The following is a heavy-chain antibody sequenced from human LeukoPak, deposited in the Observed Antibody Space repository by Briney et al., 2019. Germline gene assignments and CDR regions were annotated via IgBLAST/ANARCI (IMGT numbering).Heavy chain of an antibody. D-gene: IGHD5-24*01. CDR1: GGSFSGYY. J-gene: IGHJ4*02. CDR2: INHSGST. Sequence: SETLSLTCAVYGGSFSGYYWSWIRQPPGKGLEWIGEINHSGSTNYNLSLKSRVTISVDTSKNQFSLKLSSVAAADTAVYYCANSSRDGYIGYFDYWGQGTQVTVSS. CDR3: ANSSRDGYIGYFDY. V-gene: IGHV4-34*01.